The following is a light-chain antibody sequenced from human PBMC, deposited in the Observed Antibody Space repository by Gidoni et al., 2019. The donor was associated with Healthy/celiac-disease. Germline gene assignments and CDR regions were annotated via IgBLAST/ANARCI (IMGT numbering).Light chain of an antibody. J-gene: IGLJ2*01. CDR1: NIGSKS. CDR2: YDS. CDR3: QVWDSSSDLLV. V-gene: IGLV3-21*04. Sequence: SYVLTQPPSVSVAPGKTARITCGGNNIGSKSVHWYQQKPGQAPVLVIYYDSDRPSGIPERFSGSNSGNPATLTISRVEAGDEADYYCQVWDSSSDLLVFGGGTKLTVL.